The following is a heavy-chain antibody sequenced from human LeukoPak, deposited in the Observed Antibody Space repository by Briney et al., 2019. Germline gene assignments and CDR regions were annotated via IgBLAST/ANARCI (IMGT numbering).Heavy chain of an antibody. D-gene: IGHD6-13*01. V-gene: IGHV4-39*01. Sequence: SETLSLTCTVSGGSISSSSYYWGWIRQPPGKGLEWIGSIYYSGSTYYNPSLKSRFTISVDTSKNQYSLKLSSVTAADTAVYYCASTIAAAGGGNYWGQGTLVTVSS. J-gene: IGHJ4*02. CDR3: ASTIAAAGGGNY. CDR2: IYYSGST. CDR1: GGSISSSSYY.